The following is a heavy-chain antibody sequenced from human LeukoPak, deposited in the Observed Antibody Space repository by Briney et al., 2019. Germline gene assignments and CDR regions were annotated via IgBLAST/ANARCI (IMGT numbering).Heavy chain of an antibody. Sequence: GGSLRLSCAASGFTFSGSAMHWVRQASGKGLEWVGRIRSKANSYATAYAASVKGRFTISRDDSKNTAYLQMNSLKTEDTAVYYCTNTHGDYYDSSGYPHWGQGTLVTVSS. CDR1: GFTFSGSA. CDR3: TNTHGDYYDSSGYPH. J-gene: IGHJ4*02. V-gene: IGHV3-73*01. CDR2: IRSKANSYAT. D-gene: IGHD3-22*01.